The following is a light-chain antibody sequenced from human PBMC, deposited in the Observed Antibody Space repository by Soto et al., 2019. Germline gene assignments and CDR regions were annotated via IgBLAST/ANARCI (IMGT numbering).Light chain of an antibody. CDR1: SRDLGSSNL. J-gene: IGLJ2*01. CDR3: CLYQGSMI. CDR2: EAT. V-gene: IGLV2-23*01. Sequence: QSVLTQPASVSGSPGQSITISCSGASRDLGSSNLVSWYQQHPGQAPKLVIYEATSRPSGVSSRFFGSKSGNTASLTISGLQTDDEADYYCCLYQGSMIFGGGTKVTVL.